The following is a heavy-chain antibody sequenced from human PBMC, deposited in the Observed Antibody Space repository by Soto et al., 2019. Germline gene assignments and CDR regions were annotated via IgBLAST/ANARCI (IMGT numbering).Heavy chain of an antibody. CDR1: GFTFDDYT. CDR3: AKDISSLSAFDI. Sequence: GGSLRLSCAASGFTFDDYTMHWVRQAPGKGLEWVSLISWDGGSTYYADSVKGRFTISRDNSKNSLYLQMNSLRTEDTALYYCAKDISSLSAFDIWGQGTMVTVSS. D-gene: IGHD3-10*01. V-gene: IGHV3-43*01. CDR2: ISWDGGST. J-gene: IGHJ3*02.